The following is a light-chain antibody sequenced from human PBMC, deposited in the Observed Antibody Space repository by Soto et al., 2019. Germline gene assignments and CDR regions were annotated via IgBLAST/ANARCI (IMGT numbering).Light chain of an antibody. Sequence: QMTQSHFTLSASVGDRVIITCRASQTISSWLAWYQQKPGKAPKLLIYKASTLKSGVPSRFSGSGSGTEFTLTISSLQPDDFATYYCQHYNSYSEAFGQGTKVDI. CDR1: QTISSW. V-gene: IGKV1-5*03. CDR3: QHYNSYSEA. CDR2: KAS. J-gene: IGKJ1*01.